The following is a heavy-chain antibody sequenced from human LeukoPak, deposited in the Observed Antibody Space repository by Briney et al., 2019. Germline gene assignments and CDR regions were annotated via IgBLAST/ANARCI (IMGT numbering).Heavy chain of an antibody. V-gene: IGHV4-59*12. Sequence: MASETLSLTCTVSGGSISSYYWSWIRQPPGKGLEWIWYIYYSGSTNYNPSLKSRVTISVDTSKNQFSLKLTSVTAADTAVYYCGRGASSGSYSIFRWFDPWGQGTLVTVSS. J-gene: IGHJ5*02. CDR1: GGSISSYY. CDR2: IYYSGST. D-gene: IGHD1-26*01. CDR3: GRGASSGSYSIFRWFDP.